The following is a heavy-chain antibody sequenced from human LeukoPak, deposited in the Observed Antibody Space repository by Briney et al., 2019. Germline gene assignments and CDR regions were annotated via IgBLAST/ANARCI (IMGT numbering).Heavy chain of an antibody. J-gene: IGHJ6*02. V-gene: IGHV4-59*01. Sequence: SETLSLTCTVSGVSISSYYWSWIRQPPGKGLEWIGYIYYSGSTNYNPSLKSRVTISVDTSKNQFSLKLSSVTAADTAVYYCGRGPKAGGPHHDMDVWGRGTTVTVSS. D-gene: IGHD2-15*01. CDR2: IYYSGST. CDR3: GRGPKAGGPHHDMDV. CDR1: GVSISSYY.